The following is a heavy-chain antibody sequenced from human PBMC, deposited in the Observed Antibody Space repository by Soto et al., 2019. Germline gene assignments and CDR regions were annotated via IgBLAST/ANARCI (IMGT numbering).Heavy chain of an antibody. CDR3: ARDKNNKQGFDP. V-gene: IGHV3-30*03. CDR2: ISYDGSNK. CDR1: GFTFSSYG. Sequence: VGSLRLSCAASGFTFSSYGMHWVRQAPGKGLEWVAVISYDGSNKYYADSVKGRFTISRDNTKNTLYLQMNSLRVDDTAFYFCARDKNNKQGFDPWGHGTLVTVSS. J-gene: IGHJ5*02.